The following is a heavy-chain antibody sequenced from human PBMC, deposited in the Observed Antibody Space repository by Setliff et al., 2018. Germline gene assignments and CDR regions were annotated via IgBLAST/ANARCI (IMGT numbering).Heavy chain of an antibody. CDR2: IIPITGTT. CDR3: ARGSIVGPTRGDFDF. D-gene: IGHD1-26*01. CDR1: GGTLTTFTTYS. V-gene: IGHV1-69*16. Sequence: SVKVSCKASGGTLTTFTTYSLIWVRQAPGQGLEWMGRIIPITGTTNYAQRFQGRITISTDESSSTVYMEMSRLKSEDTAVYYCARGSIVGPTRGDFDFWGLGTLVTVSS. J-gene: IGHJ4*02.